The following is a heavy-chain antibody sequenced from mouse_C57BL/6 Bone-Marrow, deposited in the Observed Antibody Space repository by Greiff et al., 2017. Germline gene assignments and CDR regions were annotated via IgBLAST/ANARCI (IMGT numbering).Heavy chain of an antibody. CDR1: GFNIKDDY. CDR3: TTTVVDRCYFDY. CDR2: IDPEIGDT. D-gene: IGHD1-1*01. V-gene: IGHV14-4*01. J-gene: IGHJ2*01. Sequence: EVQLQQSGAELVRPGASVKLSCTASGFNIKDDYMHWVKQRPEQGLEWIGWIDPEIGDTEYASKFQGKAPITADTTSTTAYLQLTSMTSEDTAVYYCTTTVVDRCYFDYWGQGTTLTVSS.